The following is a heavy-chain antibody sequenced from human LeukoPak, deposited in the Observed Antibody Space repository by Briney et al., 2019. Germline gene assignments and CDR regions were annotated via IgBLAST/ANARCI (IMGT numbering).Heavy chain of an antibody. J-gene: IGHJ4*02. D-gene: IGHD6-19*01. Sequence: PGGSLRLSCAASGLAFTNSWMSWVRQTPGEGLEWVANIKQDGSEKYYVDSVKGRFTISRDNAKNSLYLQMNSLTAEDTTLYYCARLRTAVAGGDYWGQGTLATVSS. CDR2: IKQDGSEK. CDR1: GLAFTNSW. CDR3: ARLRTAVAGGDY. V-gene: IGHV3-7*01.